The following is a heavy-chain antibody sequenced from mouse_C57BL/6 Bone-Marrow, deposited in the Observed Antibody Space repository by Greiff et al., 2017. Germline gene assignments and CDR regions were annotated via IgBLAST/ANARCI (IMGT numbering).Heavy chain of an antibody. Sequence: EVQLVESGGGLVQPTGSVKLSCAASGFTFNTYALHWVRQAPGKGLEWVARLRSNSSNYATYYADEVKDIFTISRDDSQSMLYLQMDNLKTEDTAMYYGVRERGYYSNPMDFCGQGTAVTVSS. CDR1: GFTFNTYA. J-gene: IGHJ4*01. CDR2: LRSNSSNYAT. D-gene: IGHD2-5*01. V-gene: IGHV10-3*01. CDR3: VRERGYYSNPMDF.